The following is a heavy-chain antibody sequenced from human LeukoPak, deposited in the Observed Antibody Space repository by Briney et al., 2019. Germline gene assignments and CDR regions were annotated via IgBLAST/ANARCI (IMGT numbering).Heavy chain of an antibody. CDR2: IYPGDSDT. D-gene: IGHD3-10*01. CDR1: GNSLTKYW. Sequence: HGESLKISCKGSGNSLTKYWIGWVRQVPGKGLEWMGIIYPGDSDTRYSPSFQGQVTISADKSISTAYLQWSSLKASDTAMYYCARLTQYYYGSGSYYKGWFDPWGQGTLVTVSS. CDR3: ARLTQYYYGSGSYYKGWFDP. J-gene: IGHJ5*02. V-gene: IGHV5-51*01.